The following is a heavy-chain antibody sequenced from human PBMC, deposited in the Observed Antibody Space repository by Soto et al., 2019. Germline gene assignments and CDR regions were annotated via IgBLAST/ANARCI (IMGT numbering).Heavy chain of an antibody. Sequence: ASVKVSCKASGYSFPGYYIHWVRQAPGHGLEWMGWINPRSGGTNNAQKFQGRVSMTRNTATVTVYMELTRVTPDDTAIYYCVRDSAAATYWFVHWGQGTLVTVYS. J-gene: IGHJ5*02. D-gene: IGHD6-13*01. V-gene: IGHV1-2*02. CDR1: GYSFPGYY. CDR2: INPRSGGT. CDR3: VRDSAAATYWFVH.